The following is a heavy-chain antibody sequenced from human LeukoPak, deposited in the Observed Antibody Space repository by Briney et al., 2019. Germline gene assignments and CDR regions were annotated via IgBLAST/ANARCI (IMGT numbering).Heavy chain of an antibody. J-gene: IGHJ4*02. Sequence: SETLSLTCTVSGGSISSYYWSWIRQPPGKGLEWIGYIYYSGSTNYNPSLKSRVTISVDTSKNQFSLKLSSVTAADTAVYYCARGDYGDYYFDYWGQGTLVTVSS. V-gene: IGHV4-59*08. D-gene: IGHD4-17*01. CDR3: ARGDYGDYYFDY. CDR2: IYYSGST. CDR1: GGSISSYY.